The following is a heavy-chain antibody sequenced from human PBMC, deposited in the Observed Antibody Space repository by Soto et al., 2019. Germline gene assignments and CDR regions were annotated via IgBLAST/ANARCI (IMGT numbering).Heavy chain of an antibody. D-gene: IGHD6-13*01. CDR3: AIVRAPGHHSSSWYPGWFDP. J-gene: IGHJ5*02. CDR2: IWYDGSNK. V-gene: IGHV3-33*01. CDR1: GFTFSSYG. Sequence: GGSLRLSCAASGFTFSSYGMHWVRQAPGKGLEWVAVIWYDGSNKYYADSVKGRFTISRDNSKNTLYLQMNSLRAEDTAVYYCAIVRAPGHHSSSWYPGWFDPWGEGTLVTVSS.